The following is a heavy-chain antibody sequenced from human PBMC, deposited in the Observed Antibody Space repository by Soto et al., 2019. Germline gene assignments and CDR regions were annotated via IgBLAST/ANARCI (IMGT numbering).Heavy chain of an antibody. CDR1: GFNFNTYW. Sequence: EVQLVESGGGLVQHGGSLKLSCAASGFNFNTYWMGWVRQAPGKGLEWVANIKQDGSEKYYGDSVRGRFTISRDNANNSLYLHMNSVRAEDTAVYFCARDRNVVVPAAIPYVDVWGQGTTVTVSS. CDR3: ARDRNVVVPAAIPYVDV. J-gene: IGHJ6*02. CDR2: IKQDGSEK. D-gene: IGHD2-15*01. V-gene: IGHV3-7*03.